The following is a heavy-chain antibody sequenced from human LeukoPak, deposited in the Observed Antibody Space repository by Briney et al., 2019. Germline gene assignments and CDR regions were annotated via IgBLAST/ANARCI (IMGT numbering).Heavy chain of an antibody. V-gene: IGHV4-4*08. D-gene: IGHD3-22*01. CDR2: IYSSGIT. CDR3: ARRAYYDSSGYQPTSGYFDL. CDR1: GGSMFSYY. Sequence: SETLSLTCTVSGGSMFSYYWTWIRQPPGKGLEWIGYIYSSGITNYSPSLRSRGTISVATSRNQFSLRLTSVTAADTAIYYCARRAYYDSSGYQPTSGYFDLWGRGTLVTVSS. J-gene: IGHJ2*01.